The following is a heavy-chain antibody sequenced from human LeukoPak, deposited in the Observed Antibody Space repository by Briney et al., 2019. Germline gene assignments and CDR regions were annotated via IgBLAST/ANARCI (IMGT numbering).Heavy chain of an antibody. V-gene: IGHV1-18*04. Sequence: SVKVSCKASGYTFTSYGISWVRQAPGQGLEWMGWISAYNGNKNYAQKLQGRVTMTTDTSTSTAYMELRSLRSDDTAVYYCARVRSALTIVVVPAAMEASDAFDIWGQGTMVTVSS. CDR3: ARVRSALTIVVVPAAMEASDAFDI. D-gene: IGHD2-2*01. CDR1: GYTFTSYG. CDR2: ISAYNGNK. J-gene: IGHJ3*02.